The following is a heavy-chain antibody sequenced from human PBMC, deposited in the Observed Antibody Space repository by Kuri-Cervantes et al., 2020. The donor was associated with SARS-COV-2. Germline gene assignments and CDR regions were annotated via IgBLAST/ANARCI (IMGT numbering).Heavy chain of an antibody. Sequence: SVKVSCKASGSTFSGSAIQWVRQACGQRLEWIGWIVVGSGNTDYAREFQERVTITRDMSTTTVYMELSGLRSDDTAMYYCARSTPFRRLVVISQGGAFDIWGQGTMVTVSS. CDR1: GSTFSGSA. D-gene: IGHD3-22*01. V-gene: IGHV1-58*02. CDR2: IVVGSGNT. J-gene: IGHJ3*02. CDR3: ARSTPFRRLVVISQGGAFDI.